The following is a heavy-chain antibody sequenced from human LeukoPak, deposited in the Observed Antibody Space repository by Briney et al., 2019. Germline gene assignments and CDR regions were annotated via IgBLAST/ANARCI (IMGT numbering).Heavy chain of an antibody. Sequence: PGGSLRLSCAASGFTFSNYGMHWVRQAPGKGLEWVAFIRYDESNKYYADSVKGRFTISRDNAKNSLSLQMNSLRAEDTAVYYCARDSGSWSSDYWGQGTLVTVSS. V-gene: IGHV3-30*02. CDR2: IRYDESNK. J-gene: IGHJ4*02. CDR3: ARDSGSWSSDY. D-gene: IGHD1-26*01. CDR1: GFTFSNYG.